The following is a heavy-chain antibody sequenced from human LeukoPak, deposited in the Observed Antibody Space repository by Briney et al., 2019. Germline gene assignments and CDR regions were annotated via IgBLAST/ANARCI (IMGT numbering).Heavy chain of an antibody. D-gene: IGHD2-15*01. CDR2: ISSSSSYI. CDR3: AVVVAAIIDY. V-gene: IGHV3-21*01. J-gene: IGHJ4*02. CDR1: GFTFSSYS. Sequence: GGSLRLSCAASGFTFSSYSMNWVRQAPGKGPEWVSSISSSSSYIYYADSVKGRLTISRDNAKNSLYLQMNSLRAEDTAVYYCAVVVAAIIDYWGQGTLVTVSS.